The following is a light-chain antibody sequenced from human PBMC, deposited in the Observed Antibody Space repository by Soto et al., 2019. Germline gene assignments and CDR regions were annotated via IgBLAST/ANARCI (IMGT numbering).Light chain of an antibody. J-gene: IGLJ2*01. Sequence: QSALTQPASVSGSPGKSITISCAGTMRDVGAYNLVSWYQQHPGRAPQLIIYEVRNRPSGISFRFSGSKSGNTASLTISGLQAEDEADYYCSSYTSKSSLIFGGGTKLTVL. V-gene: IGLV2-14*01. CDR1: MRDVGAYNL. CDR3: SSYTSKSSLI. CDR2: EVR.